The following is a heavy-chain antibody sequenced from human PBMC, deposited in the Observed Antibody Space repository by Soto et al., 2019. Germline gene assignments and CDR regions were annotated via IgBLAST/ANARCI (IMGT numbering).Heavy chain of an antibody. CDR1: GFTVSNNY. Sequence: EVQLVESGGGLVQPGGSLRLSCAASGFTVSNNYMIWFRLPPGKGLEWVSLIYSGGTTYYADSVKGRFTISRDNSKNTLYLQMNSLRVEDTAVYYCARNGWGMATVGMWDPGTLVTVSS. J-gene: IGHJ4*02. V-gene: IGHV3-53*01. CDR2: IYSGGTT. CDR3: ARNGWGMATVGM. D-gene: IGHD4-4*01.